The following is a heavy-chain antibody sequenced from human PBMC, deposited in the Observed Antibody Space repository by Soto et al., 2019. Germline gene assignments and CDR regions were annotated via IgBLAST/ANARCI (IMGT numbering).Heavy chain of an antibody. J-gene: IGHJ4*02. CDR3: AHRAYCTNTSCLGRGHFDY. V-gene: IGHV2-5*02. CDR2: IYWDDDK. Sequence: QITLKESGPTLVKPTQTLTLTCTFSGFSLSTSGVGVGWIRQPPGKALEWLSLIYWDDDKRYSPSLKSRLTITKDTSKYREVLTITNMDPVDTATYYYAHRAYCTNTSCLGRGHFDYWGQGTLVTVSS. CDR1: GFSLSTSGVG. D-gene: IGHD2-2*01.